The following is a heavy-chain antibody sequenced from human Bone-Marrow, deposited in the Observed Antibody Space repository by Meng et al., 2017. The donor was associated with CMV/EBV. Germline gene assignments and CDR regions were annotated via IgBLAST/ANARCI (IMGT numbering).Heavy chain of an antibody. V-gene: IGHV1-2*02. D-gene: IGHD1-7*01. CDR2: INPNSGDT. Sequence: ASVKVSCKTSGYTFTGYYIHWVRQAPGQGLEWMGWINPNSGDTNCTRKFQGRVTLTRDTSITTAYMELSWLRSDDTAVYYCARDGDELRDYWGHGTRVTVSS. J-gene: IGHJ4*01. CDR3: ARDGDELRDY. CDR1: GYTFTGYY.